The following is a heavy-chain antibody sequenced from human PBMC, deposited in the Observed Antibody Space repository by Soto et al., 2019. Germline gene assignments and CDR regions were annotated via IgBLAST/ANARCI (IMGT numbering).Heavy chain of an antibody. CDR1: EYTLSAHW. CDR2: INPRDSDV. V-gene: IGHV5-51*01. Sequence: VLLKNPSNGFEYTLSAHWLGRVRQRPGKGLEWMGVINPRDSDVKYSPPFEGQVTISADKSINAAFLQWRRLKASDNAMYYCTRPEDTQVVWHHTYDIWGQGTMVTVSS. D-gene: IGHD3-22*01. J-gene: IGHJ3*02. CDR3: TRPEDTQVVWHHTYDI.